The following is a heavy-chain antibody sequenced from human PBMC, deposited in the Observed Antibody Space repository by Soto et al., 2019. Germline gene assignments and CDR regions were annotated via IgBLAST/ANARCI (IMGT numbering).Heavy chain of an antibody. D-gene: IGHD3-3*01. V-gene: IGHV4-39*02. Sequence: TSETLSLTCTVSGGSISSSSYYWGWIRQPPGKGLEWIGSIYYSGSTYYNPSLKSRVTISVDTSKNQFSLKLSSVTAADTAVYYCAKEISFLYFASGGQGPRAPVSS. CDR1: GGSISSSSYY. J-gene: IGHJ4*02. CDR3: AKEISFLYFAS. CDR2: IYYSGST.